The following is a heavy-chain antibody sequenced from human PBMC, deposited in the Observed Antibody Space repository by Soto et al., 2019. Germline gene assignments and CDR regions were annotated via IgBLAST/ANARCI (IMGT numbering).Heavy chain of an antibody. CDR3: VNRGPIDATGMGFDF. J-gene: IGHJ4*02. CDR1: GFSLNSRGVG. D-gene: IGHD3-16*02. CDR2: VSWDDDK. Sequence: QITLRESGPALVQPTQTLTLTCTFSGFSLNSRGVGVGWVRQPPVKALEWLAIVSWDDDKRYRPSLRSRLTITKDTPQDQVVLTLSTKDPVDTATYYCVNRGPIDATGMGFDFWCPGSLVTGS. V-gene: IGHV2-5*02.